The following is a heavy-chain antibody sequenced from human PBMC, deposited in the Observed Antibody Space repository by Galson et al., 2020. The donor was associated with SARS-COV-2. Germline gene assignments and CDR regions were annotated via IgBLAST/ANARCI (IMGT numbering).Heavy chain of an antibody. V-gene: IGHV3-30*18. Sequence: QLGESLKISCAASGFTFSSYGMHWVRQAPVKGLEWVAVISYDGSNKYYADSVKGRFTISRDNSKNTLYLQMNSLRAEDTAVYYCAKEDYSSSWYVDYWGQGTLVTFSS. CDR2: ISYDGSNK. CDR1: GFTFSSYG. J-gene: IGHJ4*02. CDR3: AKEDYSSSWYVDY. D-gene: IGHD6-13*01.